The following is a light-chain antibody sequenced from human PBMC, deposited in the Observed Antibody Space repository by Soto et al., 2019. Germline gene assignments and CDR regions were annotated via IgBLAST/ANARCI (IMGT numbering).Light chain of an antibody. Sequence: EIVLTQSPATLSLSPGERATLSCRASQSVSTFLAWYQQKPGQAPRLLIYDASNRSTAIPGRFSASGSGTDSTLTISSLEPEDVAVYYCQQRSNWPLSFGGGTKVEIK. J-gene: IGKJ4*01. V-gene: IGKV3-11*01. CDR3: QQRSNWPLS. CDR2: DAS. CDR1: QSVSTF.